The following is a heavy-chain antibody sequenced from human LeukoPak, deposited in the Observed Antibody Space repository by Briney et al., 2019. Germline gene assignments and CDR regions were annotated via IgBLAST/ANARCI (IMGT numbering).Heavy chain of an antibody. CDR3: ARGSGY. CDR1: GYTFTTYF. J-gene: IGHJ4*02. Sequence: ASVKVSCKASGYTFTTYFINWVRQAPGQGLEWMGIINPSGGSTRYAQKFQGRLTMTRDTSTSTVSTELSSLRSEDTAVYYCARGSGYWGQGTLVTVSS. CDR2: INPSGGST. V-gene: IGHV1-46*01.